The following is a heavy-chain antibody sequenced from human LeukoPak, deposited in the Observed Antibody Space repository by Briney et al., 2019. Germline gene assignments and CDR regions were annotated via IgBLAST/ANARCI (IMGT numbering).Heavy chain of an antibody. CDR2: INHSGST. Sequence: PSETLSLTCTVSGGSISNKYWSWIRQPPGKGLEWIGEINHSGSTNYNPSLKSRVTISVDTSKNQFSLKLSSVTAADTAVYYCARVGSGWGEIDYWGQGTLVTVSS. CDR1: GGSISNKY. J-gene: IGHJ4*02. V-gene: IGHV4-34*01. D-gene: IGHD6-19*01. CDR3: ARVGSGWGEIDY.